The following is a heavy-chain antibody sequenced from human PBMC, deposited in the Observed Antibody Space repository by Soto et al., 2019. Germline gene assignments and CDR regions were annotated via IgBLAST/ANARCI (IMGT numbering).Heavy chain of an antibody. D-gene: IGHD3-3*02. V-gene: IGHV5-51*01. CDR2: IYPADTDT. CDR1: GSSFPSYW. CDR3: ARHSGAFPSPLDH. J-gene: IGHJ4*02. Sequence: PGESLKISGKGSGSSFPSYWIAWVRQMAGRGLEWMGVIYPADTDTSYSPSFRGQVTFSADKSISTAYLQWSSLRASDTAMYYCARHSGAFPSPLDHWGQGALVTVSS.